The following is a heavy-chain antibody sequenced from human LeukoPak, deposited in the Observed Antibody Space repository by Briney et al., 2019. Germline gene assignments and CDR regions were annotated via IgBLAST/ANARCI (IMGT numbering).Heavy chain of an antibody. CDR2: IYTSGST. CDR1: GGSISSGSYY. J-gene: IGHJ3*02. D-gene: IGHD3-16*02. CDR3: ARGHYDYVWGSYRDAFDI. V-gene: IGHV4-61*02. Sequence: SETLSLTCTVSGGSISSGSYYWSWIRQPAGKGLEWIGRIYTSGSTNYNPSLKSRVTISVDTSKNQFSLKLSSVTAADTAVYYCARGHYDYVWGSYRDAFDIWGQGTMVTVSS.